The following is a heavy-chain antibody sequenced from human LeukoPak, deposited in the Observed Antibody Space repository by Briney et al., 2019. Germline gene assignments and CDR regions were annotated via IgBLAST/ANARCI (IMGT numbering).Heavy chain of an antibody. CDR3: AKGGLWFGNLLVPL. Sequence: SGGSLRLSCAASGFTFSSYGMHWVRQAPGKGLEWVAVISYDGSKKYYADPVKGRFTISRDNSKNTLYLQMNSLRVEDTAVHYCAKGGLWFGNLLVPLWGQGTLVTVSS. D-gene: IGHD3-10*01. CDR2: ISYDGSKK. J-gene: IGHJ4*02. V-gene: IGHV3-30*18. CDR1: GFTFSSYG.